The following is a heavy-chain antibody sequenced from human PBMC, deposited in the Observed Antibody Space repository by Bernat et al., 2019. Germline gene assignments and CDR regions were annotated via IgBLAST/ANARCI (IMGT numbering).Heavy chain of an antibody. Sequence: EVQLVESGGGLVQPGGSLRLSCVGSGFTVSSNYMSWVRQAPRKGLEWVSVIYSGGSTYYADSVKGRFTISRDNSKNTLYLQMDTLRADDTAVYYCATSSMVRGGGYWGQGTLVTVSS. D-gene: IGHD3-10*01. CDR1: GFTVSSNY. J-gene: IGHJ4*02. CDR3: ATSSMVRGGGY. CDR2: IYSGGST. V-gene: IGHV3-66*01.